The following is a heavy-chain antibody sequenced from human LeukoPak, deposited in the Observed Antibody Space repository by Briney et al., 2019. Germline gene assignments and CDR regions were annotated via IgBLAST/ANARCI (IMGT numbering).Heavy chain of an antibody. J-gene: IGHJ4*02. CDR3: ARRGAGSSGLDY. D-gene: IGHD6-19*01. CDR2: IIETGASP. CDR1: GFSFSLYA. V-gene: IGHV3-23*01. Sequence: PGGSLTLSCAASGFSFSLYAMNWVRQAPGKGLEWVSTIIETGASPYYADSVRGRFTVSRDSSKNMFYLQMNSLRAEDTAIYYCARRGAGSSGLDYWGQGTLVTVSS.